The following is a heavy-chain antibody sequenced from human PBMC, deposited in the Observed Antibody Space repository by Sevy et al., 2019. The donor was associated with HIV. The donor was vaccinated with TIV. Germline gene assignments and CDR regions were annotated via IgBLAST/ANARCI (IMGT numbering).Heavy chain of an antibody. CDR2: ISKSGSTI. CDR1: GFTFSSYE. CDR3: AKDLIRPVKLELPGSVDY. D-gene: IGHD1-7*01. J-gene: IGHJ4*02. Sequence: GGSLRLSCSASGFTFSSYEMNWVRQAPGKGLEWVSYISKSGSTIYYGDSVKGRFTISRDNAKNSLYLQMNSLRAEDTAVYYCAKDLIRPVKLELPGSVDYWGQGTLVTVSS. V-gene: IGHV3-48*03.